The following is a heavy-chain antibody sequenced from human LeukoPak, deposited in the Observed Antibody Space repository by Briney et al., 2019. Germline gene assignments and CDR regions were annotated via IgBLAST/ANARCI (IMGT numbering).Heavy chain of an antibody. J-gene: IGHJ4*02. CDR1: GFTFSSYS. CDR3: ARDTYRYYYDSSGYWEPVY. V-gene: IGHV3-48*04. Sequence: GGSLRLSCAASGFTFSSYSMNWVRQAPGKGPEWISYISSSSDTIFYADSVKGRFTISRDNAKNSLYLQMNSLRAEDTALYYCARDTYRYYYDSSGYWEPVYWGQGTLVTVSS. D-gene: IGHD3-22*01. CDR2: ISSSSDTI.